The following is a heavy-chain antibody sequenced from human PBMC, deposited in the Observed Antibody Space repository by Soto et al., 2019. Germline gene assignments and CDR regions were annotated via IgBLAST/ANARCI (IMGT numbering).Heavy chain of an antibody. V-gene: IGHV3-11*06. CDR3: AGLPGIAAAVGPPYGIDV. Sequence: QVQLVESGGGLVKPGGSLRLSCAASGFTFSDYYMSWIRQAPGKGLEWVSYISSSSSYTTYADSLKGRFTISRDNAKNTQSLKLNSLSAEETAVSYCAGLPGIAAAVGPPYGIDVWGPGTTVTVSS. CDR2: ISSSSSYT. D-gene: IGHD6-13*01. J-gene: IGHJ6*02. CDR1: GFTFSDYY.